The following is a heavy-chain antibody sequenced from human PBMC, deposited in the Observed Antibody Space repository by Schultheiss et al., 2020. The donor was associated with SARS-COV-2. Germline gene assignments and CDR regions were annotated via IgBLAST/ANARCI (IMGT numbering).Heavy chain of an antibody. V-gene: IGHV3-30-3*01. CDR1: GFAVSGYF. Sequence: GESLKISCAASGFAVSGYFMSWVRQTPGKGLEWVAVISYDESSQYYADSVKGRFTISRDNSANTLFVQMHSLRADDTAVYYCAKGLYSYYYAFDHWGKGTLVTVSS. J-gene: IGHJ4*02. CDR2: ISYDESSQ. D-gene: IGHD3-10*01. CDR3: AKGLYSYYYAFDH.